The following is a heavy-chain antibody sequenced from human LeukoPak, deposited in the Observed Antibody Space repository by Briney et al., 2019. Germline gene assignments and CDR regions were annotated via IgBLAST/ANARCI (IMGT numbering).Heavy chain of an antibody. CDR3: ASENYDSSGYRYFDY. J-gene: IGHJ4*02. CDR1: GGSFSGYY. D-gene: IGHD3-22*01. CDR2: INHSGST. Sequence: PSETLSLTCAVYGGSFSGYYWSWIRQPPGKGLEWIGEINHSGSTNYNPSLKSRVTISVDTSKTQFSLKLSSVTAADTAVYYCASENYDSSGYRYFDYWGQGTLVTVSS. V-gene: IGHV4-34*01.